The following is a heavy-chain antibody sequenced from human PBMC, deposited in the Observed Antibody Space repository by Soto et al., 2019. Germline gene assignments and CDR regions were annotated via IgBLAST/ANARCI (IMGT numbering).Heavy chain of an antibody. CDR1: GFSLSTSGVG. Sequence: QITLKESGPTLVKPTQTLTLTCTFSGFSLSTSGVGVGWIRQPPGEALEWLALLYWDDDKRYSPSLKSRLTITXXTXKXXVVLTMTNMDPVDTATYYCAHAHFYFDDASGWFDPWGQGTLVTVSS. J-gene: IGHJ5*02. D-gene: IGHD3-9*01. CDR2: LYWDDDK. V-gene: IGHV2-5*02. CDR3: AHAHFYFDDASGWFDP.